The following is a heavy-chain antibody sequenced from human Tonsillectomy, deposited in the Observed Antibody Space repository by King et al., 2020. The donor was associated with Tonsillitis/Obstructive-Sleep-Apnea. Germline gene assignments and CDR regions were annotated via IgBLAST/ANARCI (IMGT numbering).Heavy chain of an antibody. CDR1: GFTFSDYY. D-gene: IGHD2-15*01. CDR3: ARVGYCSGGSCLPDAFDI. CDR2: ISSSSSYT. J-gene: IGHJ3*02. V-gene: IGHV3-11*05. Sequence: VQLVESGGGLVKPGGSLRLSCAASGFTFSDYYMSWIRQAPGKGLEWVSYISSSSSYTNYADSVKGRFTISRDNAKNSLDLKMNSLRAEDTAVYYCARVGYCSGGSCLPDAFDIWGQGTMVTVSS.